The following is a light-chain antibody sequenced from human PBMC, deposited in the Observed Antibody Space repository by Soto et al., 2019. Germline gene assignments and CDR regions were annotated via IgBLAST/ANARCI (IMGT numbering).Light chain of an antibody. CDR1: QSVSSN. V-gene: IGKV3-15*01. J-gene: IGKJ5*01. CDR2: GAS. Sequence: IVMTQSPATLSVSPGERATLSCRASQSVSSNLAWYQQKPGQAPRLLIYGASTRATGIPARFSGSGSGTEFTLTISSQQSEDLAVYCCQQYNKRPNFGQGTRLEIK. CDR3: QQYNKRPN.